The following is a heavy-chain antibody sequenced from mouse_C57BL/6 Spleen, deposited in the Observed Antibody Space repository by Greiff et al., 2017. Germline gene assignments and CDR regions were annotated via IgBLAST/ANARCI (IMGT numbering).Heavy chain of an antibody. V-gene: IGHV1-62-2*01. CDR3: ARHESYGSNALDY. CDR2: FYPGSGSI. Sequence: QVQLQQSGAELVKPGASVKLSCKASGYTFTEYTIHWVKQRPGQGLEWIGVFYPGSGSIKYNEKFKDKATVTADKSSSTAYMELSRLTSEDSAVYFCARHESYGSNALDYWGQGTTLTVSS. J-gene: IGHJ2*01. CDR1: GYTFTEYT. D-gene: IGHD1-1*01.